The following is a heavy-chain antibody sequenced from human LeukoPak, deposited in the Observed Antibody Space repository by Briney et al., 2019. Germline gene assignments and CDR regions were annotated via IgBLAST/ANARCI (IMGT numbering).Heavy chain of an antibody. CDR3: ARGQYYDFWSGYYLFDY. Sequence: AVKVSCKASGYTFTGYYMHWVRQAPGQGLEWMGWINPNSGGTNYAQKFQGRVTMTRDTSISTAYMELSRLRSDDTAVYYCARGQYYDFWSGYYLFDYWGQGTLVTVSS. CDR1: GYTFTGYY. CDR2: INPNSGGT. D-gene: IGHD3-3*01. V-gene: IGHV1-2*02. J-gene: IGHJ4*02.